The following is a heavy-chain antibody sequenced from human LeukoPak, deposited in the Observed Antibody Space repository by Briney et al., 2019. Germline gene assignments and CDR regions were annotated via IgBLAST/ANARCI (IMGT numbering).Heavy chain of an antibody. J-gene: IGHJ4*01. CDR3: ARRDDYDEGPFDY. D-gene: IGHD4-17*01. CDR1: GFTFSSYS. V-gene: IGHV3-48*01. Sequence: GGSLRLSCAASGFTFSSYSMSWVRQAPGRGLEWVSYISRTITTTYYADSVKGRFIISRDNAKNSLHLQMNSLRVEDTAVYYCARRDDYDEGPFDYWGHGTLVTVSS. CDR2: ISRTITTT.